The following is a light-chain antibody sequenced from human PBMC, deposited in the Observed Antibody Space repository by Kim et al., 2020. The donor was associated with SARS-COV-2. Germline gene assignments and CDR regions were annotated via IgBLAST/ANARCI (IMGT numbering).Light chain of an antibody. V-gene: IGLV1-47*02. CDR1: SSNIGSNY. Sequence: QRVTISCSGSSSNIGSNYVYWYQQLPGTAPKLLIYSNNQRPSGVPDRFSGSKSGTSASLAISGLRSEDEADYYCAAWDDSLSGSWVFGGGTQLTVL. CDR3: AAWDDSLSGSWV. J-gene: IGLJ3*02. CDR2: SNN.